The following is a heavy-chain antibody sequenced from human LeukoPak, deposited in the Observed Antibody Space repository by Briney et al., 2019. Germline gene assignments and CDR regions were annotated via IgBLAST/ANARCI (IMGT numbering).Heavy chain of an antibody. Sequence: GGSLRLSCAASGFTFSSYAMSWVRQAPGKGLEWVSAISGSGGSTYYADSVKGRFTISRDNSKNTLYLQMNSLRAEDTAVYYCARVGERYYYGMDVWGQGTTVTVSS. J-gene: IGHJ6*02. CDR3: ARVGERYYYGMDV. D-gene: IGHD3-10*01. CDR2: ISGSGGST. CDR1: GFTFSSYA. V-gene: IGHV3-23*01.